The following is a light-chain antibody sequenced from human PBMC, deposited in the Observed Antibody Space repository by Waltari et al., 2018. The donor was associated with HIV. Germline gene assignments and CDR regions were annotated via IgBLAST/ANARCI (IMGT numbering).Light chain of an antibody. CDR3: AAWDDTVSGPV. Sequence: QSVLTQAPSASGNPGQRVTISCSGSRSNIGHTYVYWYQQLAGSAPKLLIYNTYQRPSGVPARFSGSKSDTSAALAISGLRSEDEAEYFCAAWDDTVSGPVFGGGTKVAVL. CDR1: RSNIGHTY. V-gene: IGLV1-47*02. J-gene: IGLJ2*01. CDR2: NTY.